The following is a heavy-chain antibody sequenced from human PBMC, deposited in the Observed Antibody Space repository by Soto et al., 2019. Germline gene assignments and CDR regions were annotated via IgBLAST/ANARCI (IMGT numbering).Heavy chain of an antibody. Sequence: EVQLVESGGGLVQPGRSLRLSCAASGFTFDDYAMHWVRQAPGKGLEWVSGISWNSGSIGYADSVKGRFTISRDNAMNSLYLPMNSLRAEDTALYYCAKDIGRDRRDYDFWSGYYHYYYYGMDVWGQGTTVTVSS. V-gene: IGHV3-9*01. CDR3: AKDIGRDRRDYDFWSGYYHYYYYGMDV. CDR1: GFTFDDYA. CDR2: ISWNSGSI. D-gene: IGHD3-3*01. J-gene: IGHJ6*02.